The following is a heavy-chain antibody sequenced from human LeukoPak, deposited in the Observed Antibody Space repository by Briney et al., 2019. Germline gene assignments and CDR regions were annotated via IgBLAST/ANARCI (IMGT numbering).Heavy chain of an antibody. CDR1: GGSISSYY. CDR2: IYYSGST. CDR3: ARSPHDYGDSQGYYYYMDV. V-gene: IGHV4-59*08. J-gene: IGHJ6*03. Sequence: SETLSLTCTVSGGSISSYYRSWIRQPPGKGLEWIGYIYYSGSTNYNPSLKSRVTISVDTSKNQFSLKLSSVTAADTAVYYCARSPHDYGDSQGYYYYMDVWGKGTTVTVSS. D-gene: IGHD4-17*01.